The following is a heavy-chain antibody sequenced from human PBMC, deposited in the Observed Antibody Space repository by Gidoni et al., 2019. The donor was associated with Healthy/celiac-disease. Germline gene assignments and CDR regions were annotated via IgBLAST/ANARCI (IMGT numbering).Heavy chain of an antibody. V-gene: IGHV3-48*02. J-gene: IGHJ4*02. CDR3: ARDPPYYYDSSGYDDY. CDR1: GFTFSSYS. CDR2: ISSSSSTI. Sequence: EVQLVESGGGLVQPGGSLRLSCAASGFTFSSYSMNWVRQAPGKGLEWVSYISSSSSTIYYADSVKGRFTISRDNAKNSLYLQMNSLRDEDTAVYYCARDPPYYYDSSGYDDYWGQGTLVTVSS. D-gene: IGHD3-22*01.